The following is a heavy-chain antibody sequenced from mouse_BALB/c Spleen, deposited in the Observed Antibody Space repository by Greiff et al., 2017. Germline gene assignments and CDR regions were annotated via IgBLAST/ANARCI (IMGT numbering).Heavy chain of an antibody. J-gene: IGHJ2*01. CDR1: GYTFTSYW. CDR2: IDPSDSYT. V-gene: IGHV1-69*02. Sequence: VQLQQPGAELVKPGASVKLSCKASGYTFTSYWMHWVKQRPGQGLEWIGEIDPSDSYTNYNQKFKGKATLTVDKSSSTAYMQLSSLTSEDSAVYYCARRGGVFDYWGQGTTLTVSS. CDR3: ARRGGVFDY.